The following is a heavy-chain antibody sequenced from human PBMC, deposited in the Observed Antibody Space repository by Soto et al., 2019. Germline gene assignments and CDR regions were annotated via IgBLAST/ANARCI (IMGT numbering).Heavy chain of an antibody. J-gene: IGHJ4*02. Sequence: QITLNESGPTVVRPTETLTLTCSFSGFSLTTSGVGVGWIRQSPGKAPEWLALIYWDEDKRYSASLKSRLTITKDTSKNQVVLTVSDLDPTDTATYYCAHRVLRTVFGLVTTTAIYFDFWGQGTPVAVSS. CDR3: AHRVLRTVFGLVTTTAIYFDF. CDR2: IYWDEDK. V-gene: IGHV2-5*02. CDR1: GFSLTTSGVG. D-gene: IGHD3-3*01.